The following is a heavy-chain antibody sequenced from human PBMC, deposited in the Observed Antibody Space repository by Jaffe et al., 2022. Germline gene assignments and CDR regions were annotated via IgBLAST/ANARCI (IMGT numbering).Heavy chain of an antibody. Sequence: QVQLQESGPGLVKPSETLSLTCAVSGYSISSGYYWGWIRQPPGKGLEWIGSIYHSGSTYYNPSLKSRVTISVDTSKNQFSLKLSSVTAADTAVYYCARHLFSYYDSSGPMWAFDIWGQGTMVTVSS. CDR3: ARHLFSYYDSSGPMWAFDI. CDR1: GYSISSGYY. V-gene: IGHV4-38-2*01. D-gene: IGHD3-22*01. CDR2: IYHSGST. J-gene: IGHJ3*02.